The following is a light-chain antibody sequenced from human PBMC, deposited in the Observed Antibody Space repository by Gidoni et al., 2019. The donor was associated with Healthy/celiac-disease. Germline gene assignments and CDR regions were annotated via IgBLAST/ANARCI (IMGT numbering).Light chain of an antibody. CDR1: SSDVGGYNY. J-gene: IGLJ2*01. V-gene: IGLV2-14*01. CDR2: EVS. CDR3: SSYSSSSTPTV. Sequence: QSALTQPASVSGSPGQSITISCTGASSDVGGYNYVSWYQQRPGKAPKLMIYEVSNRPSGVSNRFSGSKSGNTASLTISGLQAEDEADYYCSSYSSSSTPTVFGGGTKLTVL.